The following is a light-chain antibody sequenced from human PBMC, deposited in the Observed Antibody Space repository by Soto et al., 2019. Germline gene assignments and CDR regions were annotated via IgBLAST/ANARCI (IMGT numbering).Light chain of an antibody. CDR1: QSVSTN. CDR3: QQYNNWPLT. V-gene: IGKV3-15*01. CDR2: GAS. J-gene: IGKJ4*01. Sequence: EIVLTQSPGTLSLSPGERATLSCRASQSVSTNLTWYQQKPGQAPRLLMYGASTRATGVPARFSGSGSGTDFTLTISSLQSEDFAVYYCQQYNNWPLTFGGGTKVDIK.